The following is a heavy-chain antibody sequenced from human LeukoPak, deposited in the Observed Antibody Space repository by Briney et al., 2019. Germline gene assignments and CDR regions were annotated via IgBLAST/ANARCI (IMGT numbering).Heavy chain of an antibody. CDR1: GFTFSSYG. Sequence: GGSLRLSCAASGFTFSSYGMHWVRQAPGKGLEWVAVISYDGSNKYYADSVKGRFTISRDNSKNTLYLQMNSLRAEDTAVYYCAKDLSYGMDVWGQGTTVIVSS. D-gene: IGHD2/OR15-2a*01. CDR2: ISYDGSNK. CDR3: AKDLSYGMDV. V-gene: IGHV3-30*18. J-gene: IGHJ6*02.